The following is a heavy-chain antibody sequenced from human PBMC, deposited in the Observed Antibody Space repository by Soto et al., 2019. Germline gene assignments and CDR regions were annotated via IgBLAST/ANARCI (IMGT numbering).Heavy chain of an antibody. V-gene: IGHV3-73*01. J-gene: IGHJ6*02. D-gene: IGHD5-18*01. CDR1: GFTFSGSA. Sequence: GGSLRLSCAASGFTFSGSAMHWVRQASGKGLEWVGRIRSKANSYATAYAASVKGRFTISRDDSKNTAYLQMNSLKTEDTAVYYCTGTVDTAMGKRYYYYGMEVWGQGTTVTVSS. CDR2: IRSKANSYAT. CDR3: TGTVDTAMGKRYYYYGMEV.